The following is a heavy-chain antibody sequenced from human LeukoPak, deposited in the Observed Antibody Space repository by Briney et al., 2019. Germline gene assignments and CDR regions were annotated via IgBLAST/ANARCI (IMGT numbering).Heavy chain of an antibody. CDR2: ISGSGGST. V-gene: IGHV3-23*01. CDR3: AKVGGAHYYDSSGNYLLFDY. J-gene: IGHJ4*02. D-gene: IGHD3-22*01. Sequence: PGGSLRLSCAASGFTFSSYAMSWVRQAPGKGLEWVSAISGSGGSTYYADSVKGRFTISRDNSKNTLYLQMNSLRAEDTAVYYCAKVGGAHYYDSSGNYLLFDYWGQGTLVTVSS. CDR1: GFTFSSYA.